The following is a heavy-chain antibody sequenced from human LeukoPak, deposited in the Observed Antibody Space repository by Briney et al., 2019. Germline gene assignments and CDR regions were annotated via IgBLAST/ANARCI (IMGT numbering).Heavy chain of an antibody. CDR2: IYYSEST. Sequence: PSETLSLTCTVSGVSISSYYWSWIRQPPGKGLEWIGYIYYSESTNYNPSLKSRVTISVDTSKNQFSLKLSSVTAADTAVYYCARAGYSYGMGIDYYYGMDVWGQGTTVTVSS. J-gene: IGHJ6*02. CDR3: ARAGYSYGMGIDYYYGMDV. D-gene: IGHD5-18*01. V-gene: IGHV4-59*01. CDR1: GVSISSYY.